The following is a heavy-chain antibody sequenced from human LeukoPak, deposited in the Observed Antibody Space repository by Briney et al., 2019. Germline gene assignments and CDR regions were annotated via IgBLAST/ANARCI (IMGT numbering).Heavy chain of an antibody. Sequence: SQTLSLTCTVPGGSISSGSYYWSWIRQPAGKGLEWIGRIYTSGSTNYNPSLKSRVTISVDTSKNQFSLKLSSVTAADTAVYYCARDGCSSTSCYYSSYWYFDLWGRGTLVTVSS. CDR2: IYTSGST. J-gene: IGHJ2*01. V-gene: IGHV4-61*02. CDR3: ARDGCSSTSCYYSSYWYFDL. CDR1: GGSISSGSYY. D-gene: IGHD2-2*01.